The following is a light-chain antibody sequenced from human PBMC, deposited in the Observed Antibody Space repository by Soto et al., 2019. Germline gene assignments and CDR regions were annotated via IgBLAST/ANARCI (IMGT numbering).Light chain of an antibody. CDR3: QQYKNWRT. CDR2: DAS. CDR1: QSVSSN. Sequence: EVVLTQSPATLSFSPGERATLSCRASQSVSSNLAWYQQKPGQAPRLLIYDASTRATGIPARISGSGSGTEFTLTISSLQSEDFAVYYCQQYKNWRTFGQGTKVDIK. J-gene: IGKJ1*01. V-gene: IGKV3-15*01.